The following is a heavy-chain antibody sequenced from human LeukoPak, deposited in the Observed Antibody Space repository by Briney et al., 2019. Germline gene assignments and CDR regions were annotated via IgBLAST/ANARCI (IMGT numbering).Heavy chain of an antibody. V-gene: IGHV3-74*01. CDR3: TFSSYGDHVGVDAFDI. J-gene: IGHJ3*02. CDR1: GFTFSTYW. D-gene: IGHD4-17*01. Sequence: PGGSLRLSCAASGFTFSTYWMHWVRQAPGKGLVWVSRINTDGTSTNYADSVKGRFTISRDNAKNTVYLQMNSLSAEDTAMYYCTFSSYGDHVGVDAFDIWGQGTMVTVSS. CDR2: INTDGTST.